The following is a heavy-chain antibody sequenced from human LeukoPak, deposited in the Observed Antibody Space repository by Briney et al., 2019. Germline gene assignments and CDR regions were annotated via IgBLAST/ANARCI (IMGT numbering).Heavy chain of an antibody. Sequence: ASVKVSCKASGYTFTGYYIHWVRQAPGQGLEWMGIVNPSGGSTTYAQKFQGRVTMTTDTSTSTAYMELRSLRSDDTAVYYCARDRVGWNDVWNWFDPWGQGTLVTVSS. V-gene: IGHV1-46*01. J-gene: IGHJ5*02. CDR1: GYTFTGYY. CDR2: VNPSGGST. D-gene: IGHD1-1*01. CDR3: ARDRVGWNDVWNWFDP.